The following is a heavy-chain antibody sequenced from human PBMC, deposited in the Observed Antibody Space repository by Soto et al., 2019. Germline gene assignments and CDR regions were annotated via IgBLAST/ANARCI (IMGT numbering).Heavy chain of an antibody. CDR1: GYKLTRYW. V-gene: IGHV5-51*01. D-gene: IGHD1-26*01. CDR3: ARKYSGSYYDYFDY. J-gene: IGHJ4*02. CDR2: IYPGDSDT. Sequence: GESLKISCKGSGYKLTRYWIGWVRQMPGKGLEWMGFIYPGDSDTRYSPSFQGQVTISADKSISTAYLQWSSLKASDTAMYYCARKYSGSYYDYFDYWGQGTMVTVSS.